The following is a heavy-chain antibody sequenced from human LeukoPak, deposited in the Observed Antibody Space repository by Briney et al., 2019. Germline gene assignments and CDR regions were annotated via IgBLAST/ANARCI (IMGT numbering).Heavy chain of an antibody. CDR3: ARDWGTSGYEDY. V-gene: IGHV3-74*01. CDR1: GFTFSTYW. Sequence: GGSLRLSCAASGFTFSTYWMHLVRQAPGKGLVWVSRINSDGSITNYADSVKGRFTISRDNAKNTLYLQMNSLRAEDTAIYYCARDWGTSGYEDYWGQGTLVTVSS. CDR2: INSDGSIT. D-gene: IGHD5-12*01. J-gene: IGHJ4*02.